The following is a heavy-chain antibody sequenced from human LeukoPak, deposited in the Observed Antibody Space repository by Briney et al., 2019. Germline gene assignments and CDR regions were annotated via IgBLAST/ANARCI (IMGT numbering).Heavy chain of an antibody. CDR2: ISSSSSYI. Sequence: GGSLRLSCAASGFTFSSYSMNWVRQAPGKGLEWVSSISSSSSYIYYADSVKGRFTISRDNAKNSLYLQMNSLRAEDAAVYYCATTIGADFDYWGQGTLVTVSS. J-gene: IGHJ4*02. CDR3: ATTIGADFDY. CDR1: GFTFSSYS. V-gene: IGHV3-21*01. D-gene: IGHD3-3*01.